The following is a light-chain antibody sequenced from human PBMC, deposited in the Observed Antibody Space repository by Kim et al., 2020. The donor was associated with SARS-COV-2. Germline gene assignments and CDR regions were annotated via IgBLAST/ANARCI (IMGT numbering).Light chain of an antibody. J-gene: IGKJ2*01. CDR2: KAS. Sequence: ASVGDRVTITCRASQSINDWLAWYQQKPGKAPKLLIYKASTSESGVPSRFSGSRSGTEFTLTITSLQPDDFATYYCQHCDSSSPYTFGQGTKLEI. CDR3: QHCDSSSPYT. CDR1: QSINDW. V-gene: IGKV1-5*03.